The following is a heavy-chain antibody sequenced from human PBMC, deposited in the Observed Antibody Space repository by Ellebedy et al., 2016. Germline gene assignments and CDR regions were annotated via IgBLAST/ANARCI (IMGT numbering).Heavy chain of an antibody. CDR3: ATMPYGSGSTVVD. D-gene: IGHD3-10*01. Sequence: GESLKISCAASGFIFSSYTMNWVRQAPGKGLEWVSSISSRSTYIYYADSVKGRFTISRDNAKNSLYLQMNSLRAEDTAVYYCATMPYGSGSTVVDWGQGTLVTVSS. V-gene: IGHV3-21*01. CDR1: GFIFSSYT. J-gene: IGHJ4*02. CDR2: ISSRSTYI.